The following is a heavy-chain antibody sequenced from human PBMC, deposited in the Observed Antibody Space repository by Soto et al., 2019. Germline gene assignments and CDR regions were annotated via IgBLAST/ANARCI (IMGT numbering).Heavy chain of an antibody. CDR3: ARKGMGGAFDI. Sequence: WIWIRQPPGKGLEWIGYIYRGSTNYSPSLKSRVTISVDTSKNQFSLNLSSVTAADTAVYYCARKGMGGAFDIWGQGTMVTVSS. J-gene: IGHJ3*02. V-gene: IGHV4-59*08. CDR2: IYRGST. D-gene: IGHD3-16*01.